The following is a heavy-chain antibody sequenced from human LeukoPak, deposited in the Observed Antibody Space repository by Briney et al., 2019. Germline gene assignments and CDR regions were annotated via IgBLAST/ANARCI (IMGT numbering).Heavy chain of an antibody. Sequence: YGGXXXGYYWSWIRQPPGKGLEWIGEINHSGSTNYNPSLKSRVTISVDTSKNQFSLKLSSVTAADTAVYYCASQPLRDGYNSYWGQGTLVTVSS. V-gene: IGHV4-34*01. CDR1: GGXXXGYY. J-gene: IGHJ4*02. D-gene: IGHD5-12*01. CDR2: INHSGST. CDR3: ASQPLRDGYNSY.